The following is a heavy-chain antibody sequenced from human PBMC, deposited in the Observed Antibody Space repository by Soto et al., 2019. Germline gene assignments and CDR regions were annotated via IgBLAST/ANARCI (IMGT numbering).Heavy chain of an antibody. CDR1: GFTFSSYG. Sequence: SGFTFSSYGMHGVRQAPGKGLAWVAVISYDRNNKYYADSVKGRFTISRDNSKTTLYLQMNSLRAEDTAVYYCAAGRTGGSYYGMDVWGQGTTVTVSS. CDR2: ISYDRNNK. D-gene: IGHD2-2*01. J-gene: IGHJ6*02. V-gene: IGHV3-30*03. CDR3: AAGRTGGSYYGMDV.